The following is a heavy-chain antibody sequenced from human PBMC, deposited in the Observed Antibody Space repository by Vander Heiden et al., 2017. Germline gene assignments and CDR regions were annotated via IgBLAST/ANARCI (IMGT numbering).Heavy chain of an antibody. D-gene: IGHD1-1*01. CDR3: ARDRSSGTPHFDS. Sequence: QVQLVQSGAEVKKPGASAKVSCKASGYTFTYYAIHWVRQAPGERLEWMGGINAANGNTKYSQKFQDRVTITRDTSASTAYMDLSRLRSEDTAVYYCARDRSSGTPHFDSWGQGTLVTVSS. J-gene: IGHJ4*02. CDR1: GYTFTYYA. V-gene: IGHV1-3*01. CDR2: INAANGNT.